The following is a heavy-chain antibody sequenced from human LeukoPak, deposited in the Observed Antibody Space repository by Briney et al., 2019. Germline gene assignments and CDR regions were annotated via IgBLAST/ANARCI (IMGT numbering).Heavy chain of an antibody. V-gene: IGHV3-48*03. J-gene: IGHJ4*02. D-gene: IGHD3-22*01. Sequence: SGGSLRLSCTASGLTFGTYEMNWVRQAPGKGLEWVSYISSSGSTIYYADSVKGRFTISRDNAKNSLYLQMNSLRAEDTAVYYCVSASKENYDSTGYYFRSGSFGYWGQGTLVTVSP. CDR1: GLTFGTYE. CDR3: VSASKENYDSTGYYFRSGSFGY. CDR2: ISSSGSTI.